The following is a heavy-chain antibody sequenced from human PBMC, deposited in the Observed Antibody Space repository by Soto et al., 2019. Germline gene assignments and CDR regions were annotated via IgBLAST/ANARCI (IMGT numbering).Heavy chain of an antibody. CDR3: ARHRVALDAFDI. D-gene: IGHD5-12*01. CDR1: AYTFTSYG. J-gene: IGHJ3*02. Sequence: ASVKVSCKASAYTFTSYGISWVRQAPGQGLEWVGWISAYNSNSNYAQKYQGRVTMTTDTSTSTAYMELSSLRSDDTAVYYCARHRVALDAFDIWGQGTMVTVSS. V-gene: IGHV1-18*01. CDR2: ISAYNSNS.